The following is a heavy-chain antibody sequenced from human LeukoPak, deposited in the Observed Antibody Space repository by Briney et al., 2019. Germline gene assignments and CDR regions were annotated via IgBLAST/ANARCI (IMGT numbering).Heavy chain of an antibody. Sequence: ASVKVSCKASGYTFTAYYIHWVRQAPGQGLEWIGWISPNSGGTNYAQKFQDRVTMTRDTSINTASMELSRLRSDDTAVYYCARAMTAQESYFDYWGQGTLVTVSS. J-gene: IGHJ4*02. CDR1: GYTFTAYY. CDR3: ARAMTAQESYFDY. D-gene: IGHD5-18*01. CDR2: ISPNSGGT. V-gene: IGHV1-2*02.